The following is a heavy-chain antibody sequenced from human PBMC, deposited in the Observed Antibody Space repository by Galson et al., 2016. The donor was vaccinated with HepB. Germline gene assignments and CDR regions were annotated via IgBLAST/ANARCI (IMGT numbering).Heavy chain of an antibody. Sequence: SLRLSCAASGFTFSSHVMQWVRQAPGKGLEWVAVISYDGSNKYFADSVKGRFTIARDNSKNMLYLQMNSLRAEGTAVYYCVRSKVLGFGEIIPGYFDPWGQVPLFTVTS. J-gene: IGHJ5*02. CDR2: ISYDGSNK. V-gene: IGHV3-30-3*01. CDR1: GFTFSSHV. D-gene: IGHD3-10*01. CDR3: VRSKVLGFGEIIPGYFDP.